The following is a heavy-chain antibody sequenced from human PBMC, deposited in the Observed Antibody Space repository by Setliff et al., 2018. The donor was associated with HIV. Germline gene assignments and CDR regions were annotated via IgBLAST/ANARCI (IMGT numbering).Heavy chain of an antibody. J-gene: IGHJ2*01. Sequence: NPSEILSLTCTVSGGSISSSSYYWDWIRQPPGKGLEWIATIYYSGDSHYNPSLKSRVTISVDTSKNQFSLKLNSVTAADTAVYYCARAKYYYDTSAYYGSRDWYFDLRGRGTLVTVSS. CDR1: GGSISSSSYY. CDR2: IYYSGDS. CDR3: ARAKYYYDTSAYYGSRDWYFDL. V-gene: IGHV4-39*07. D-gene: IGHD3-22*01.